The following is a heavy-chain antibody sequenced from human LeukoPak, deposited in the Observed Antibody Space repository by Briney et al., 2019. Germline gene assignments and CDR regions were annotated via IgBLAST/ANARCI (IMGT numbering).Heavy chain of an antibody. D-gene: IGHD1-26*01. CDR2: ISGSGGST. CDR1: GFTFSSYG. CDR3: AKGIVGATHGTDY. Sequence: PGGSLRLSCAASGFTFSSYGMSWVRQAPGKGLEWVSAISGSGGSTYYADSVKGRFTISRDNSKNTLYLQMNSLRAEDTAVYYCAKGIVGATHGTDYWGQGTLVTVSS. J-gene: IGHJ4*02. V-gene: IGHV3-23*01.